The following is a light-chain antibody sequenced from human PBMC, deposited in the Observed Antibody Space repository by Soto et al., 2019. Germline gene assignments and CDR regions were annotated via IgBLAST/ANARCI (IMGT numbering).Light chain of an antibody. CDR3: QQYNSYS. J-gene: IGKJ1*01. CDR2: DAS. Sequence: DIQMTQSPSTLSASVGDRVTITCRASQSISSWLAWYQQKPGKAPKLLIYDASSLESGVPSRFSGSRSGTEFTLTITSLQPADFATYYCQQYNSYSFGQGTK. CDR1: QSISSW. V-gene: IGKV1-5*01.